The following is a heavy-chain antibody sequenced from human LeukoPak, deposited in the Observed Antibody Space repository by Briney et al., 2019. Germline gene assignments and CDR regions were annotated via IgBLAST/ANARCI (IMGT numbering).Heavy chain of an antibody. Sequence: SETLSLTCTVSGGSISSGSYYWSWIRQPAGKGLEWIGRIYTSGSTNYNPSLKSRVTISADTSKNQFSLKLSSVTAADTAVYYCARARSLAAGTTERYYMDVWGKGTTVTISS. D-gene: IGHD6-13*01. CDR2: IYTSGST. CDR1: GGSISSGSYY. CDR3: ARARSLAAGTTERYYMDV. V-gene: IGHV4-61*02. J-gene: IGHJ6*03.